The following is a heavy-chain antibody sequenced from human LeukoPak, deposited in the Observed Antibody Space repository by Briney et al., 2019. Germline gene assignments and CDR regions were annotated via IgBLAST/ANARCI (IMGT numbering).Heavy chain of an antibody. CDR2: INHSGST. V-gene: IGHV4-34*01. J-gene: IGHJ4*02. CDR3: ARGLGVATIGWGPRIAKFDY. CDR1: GGSFSGYY. D-gene: IGHD5-12*01. Sequence: PSETLSLTCAVYGGSFSGYYWSWIRQPPGKGLEWIGEINHSGSTNYNPSLKSRVTISVDTSKNQFSLKLSSVTAADTAVYYCARGLGVATIGWGPRIAKFDYWGQGTLVTVSS.